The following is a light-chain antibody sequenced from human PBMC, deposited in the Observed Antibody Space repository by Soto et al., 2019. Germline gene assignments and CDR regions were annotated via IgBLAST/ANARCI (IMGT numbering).Light chain of an antibody. J-gene: IGKJ2*01. CDR3: QQYYSTPGT. CDR2: WAS. CDR1: QSVLYSSNNKNY. V-gene: IGKV4-1*01. Sequence: DIVMTQSPDSLAVSLGERATINCKSSQSVLYSSNNKNYLAWYQQKPGQPPKLLIYWASTRKSGVPDRFSGSGSGTDFTLTISSLQAEDLAVYYCQQYYSTPGTFGQGNKLEIK.